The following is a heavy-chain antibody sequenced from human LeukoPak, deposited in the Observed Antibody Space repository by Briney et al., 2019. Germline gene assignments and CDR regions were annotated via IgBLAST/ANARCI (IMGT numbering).Heavy chain of an antibody. J-gene: IGHJ4*02. D-gene: IGHD3-22*01. Sequence: GRSLRLSCVASGFTFNNYGMHWVRQAPGKGLEWVAVISYDGSYKYYADSVKGRFTISRDNSKNTLYVQMDSLRPEDTAVYYCAKGSYYDQIPESDYWGQGTLVTLSP. CDR2: ISYDGSYK. CDR1: GFTFNNYG. V-gene: IGHV3-30*18. CDR3: AKGSYYDQIPESDY.